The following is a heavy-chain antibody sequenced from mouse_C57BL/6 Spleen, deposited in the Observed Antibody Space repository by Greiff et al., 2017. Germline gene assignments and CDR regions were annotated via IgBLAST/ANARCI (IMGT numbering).Heavy chain of an antibody. D-gene: IGHD1-1*02. Sequence: VKLVESGAELARPGASVKMSCKASGYTFTCYTMHWVKQRPGQGLEWIGYFNPRSGYIKYNQKFQDKATLTADKSSSTAYMQLSSLTSEYSAVYYSARGSYGDNAVAKDYWSQDASVTVSS. CDR2: FNPRSGYI. CDR3: ARGSYGDNAVAKDY. V-gene: IGHV1-4*01. J-gene: IGHJ4*01. CDR1: GYTFTCYT.